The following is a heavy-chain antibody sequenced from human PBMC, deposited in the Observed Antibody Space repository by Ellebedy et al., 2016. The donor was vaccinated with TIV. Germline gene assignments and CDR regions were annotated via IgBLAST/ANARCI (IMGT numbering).Heavy chain of an antibody. CDR1: GFTFSSYA. D-gene: IGHD3-9*01. J-gene: IGHJ4*02. CDR2: ISGSGGST. V-gene: IGHV3-23*01. CDR3: ARVPNYDILTGYYIG. Sequence: GGSLRLSXAASGFTFSSYAMSWVRQAPGKGLEWVSAISGSGGSTNYADSVKGRFTISRDNAKNSLYLQMNSLRAEDTAVYYCARVPNYDILTGYYIGWGQGTLVTVSS.